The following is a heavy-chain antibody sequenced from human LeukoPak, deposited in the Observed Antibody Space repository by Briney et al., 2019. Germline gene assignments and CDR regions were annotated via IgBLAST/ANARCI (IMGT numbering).Heavy chain of an antibody. D-gene: IGHD5-12*01. CDR1: RFTFSSYS. CDR3: AKDTVRGYSGHYP. CDR2: ISSSSSYI. V-gene: IGHV3-21*01. J-gene: IGHJ5*02. Sequence: GGSLRLSCAASRFTFSSYSMNWVRQAPGKGLEWVSSISSSSSYIYYADSVKGRFTISRDNAKNSLYLQMNSLRAEDTAVYYCAKDTVRGYSGHYPWGQGTLVTVSS.